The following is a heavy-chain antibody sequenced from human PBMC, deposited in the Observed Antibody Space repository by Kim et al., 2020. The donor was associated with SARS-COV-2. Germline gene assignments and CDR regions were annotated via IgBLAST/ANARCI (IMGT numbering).Heavy chain of an antibody. D-gene: IGHD4-17*01. CDR1: GFTFSSYG. J-gene: IGHJ5*02. CDR3: SRDPMDYGDYTGWFDP. Sequence: GGSLRLSCAASGFTFSSYGMHWVRQAPGKGLEWVAVIWYDGSNKYYADSVKGRFTISRDNSKNTLYLQMNSLRAEDTAVYYCSRDPMDYGDYTGWFDPWGQGTLVTVSS. CDR2: IWYDGSNK. V-gene: IGHV3-33*01.